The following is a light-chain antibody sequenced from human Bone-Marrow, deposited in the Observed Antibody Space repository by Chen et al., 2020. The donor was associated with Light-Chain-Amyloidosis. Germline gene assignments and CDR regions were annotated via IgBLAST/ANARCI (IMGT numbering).Light chain of an antibody. J-gene: IGLJ1*01. Sequence: QSDLTQPRSVSGSPGQSVTISCTGTSSDVGAYDSVSWYQQHPGNAPKLMIYDVSKRPSGVPDRFSGSKSGNTASLTISGLQAEDEADYYCCSYAGTNIPYVFGVGTKVTVL. CDR3: CSYAGTNIPYV. CDR1: SSDVGAYDS. V-gene: IGLV2-11*01. CDR2: DVS.